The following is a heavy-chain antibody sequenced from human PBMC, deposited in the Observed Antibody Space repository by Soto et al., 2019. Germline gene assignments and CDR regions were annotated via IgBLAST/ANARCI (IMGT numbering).Heavy chain of an antibody. J-gene: IGHJ6*03. CDR2: IKQDGSEK. Sequence: GGSLRLSCAASGFTFSSYWMSWVRQAPGKGLEWVANIKQDGSEKYYVDSVKGRFTISRDNAKNSLYLQMNSLRAEDTAVNYWARDEGYGAAYYYYMDVWGKGTTVTVSS. D-gene: IGHD4-17*01. V-gene: IGHV3-7*01. CDR3: ARDEGYGAAYYYYMDV. CDR1: GFTFSSYW.